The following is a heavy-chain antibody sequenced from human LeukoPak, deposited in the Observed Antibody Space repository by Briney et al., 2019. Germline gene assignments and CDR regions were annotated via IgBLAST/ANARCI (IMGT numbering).Heavy chain of an antibody. CDR2: ISDNGGST. V-gene: IGHV3-23*01. J-gene: IGHJ4*02. Sequence: ESGGSLRLSCAASGFTFSSYAMSWVRQAPGKGLEWVSSISDNGGSTYYTDSVKGRFTISRDNSENTLSLQMSSLRAEDTAVYYCTKDNSGWYLDSDFWGQGTLVTVSS. D-gene: IGHD6-19*01. CDR3: TKDNSGWYLDSDF. CDR1: GFTFSSYA.